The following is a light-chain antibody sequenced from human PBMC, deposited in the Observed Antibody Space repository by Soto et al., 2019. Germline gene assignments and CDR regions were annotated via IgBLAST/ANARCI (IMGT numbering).Light chain of an antibody. Sequence: DIQMTQSPSTLSASVGDRVTITCRASQRIRGGLAWYQQKPGKAPKVLIYDASSLESGVPSRFSGSGSGTEFTLTITSLQPDDFATYYCQQYNNYWTFGQGTKVDIK. CDR2: DAS. CDR3: QQYNNYWT. CDR1: QRIRGG. J-gene: IGKJ1*01. V-gene: IGKV1-5*01.